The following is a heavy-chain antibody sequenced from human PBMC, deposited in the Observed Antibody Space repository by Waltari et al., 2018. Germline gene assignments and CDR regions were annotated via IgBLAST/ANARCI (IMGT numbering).Heavy chain of an antibody. CDR3: GRSMYV. V-gene: IGHV3-74*01. CDR2: SSKDVSVT. J-gene: IGHJ6*02. CDR1: GFIISSYW. Sequence: EEQLVESGGNLVQPGGSLRLSCAASGFIISSYWMYWVRPAPGKGVVCVSRSSKDVSVTGYADSVKGRFTISRDNAKNTLYLQMNSLRPEDTAVYYCGRSMYVWGHGTTVTVSS.